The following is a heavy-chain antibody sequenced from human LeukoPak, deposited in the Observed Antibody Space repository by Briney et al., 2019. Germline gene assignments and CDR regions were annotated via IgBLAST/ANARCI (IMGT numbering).Heavy chain of an antibody. Sequence: PGGSLRLSCAASGFSFSSYGMHRVRQAPGKGLEWVAVISYDGDNKYYADSVNGRFTISRDNSKNTLSLQMDSLRDEDTAVYSCARAQTIFWEFDGFDIWGRGTKVTVSS. CDR3: ARAQTIFWEFDGFDI. D-gene: IGHD3-9*01. CDR2: ISYDGDNK. CDR1: GFSFSSYG. J-gene: IGHJ3*02. V-gene: IGHV3-30*03.